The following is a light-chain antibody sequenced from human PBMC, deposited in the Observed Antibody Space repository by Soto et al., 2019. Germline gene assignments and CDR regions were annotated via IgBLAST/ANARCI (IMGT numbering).Light chain of an antibody. V-gene: IGKV3-20*01. CDR2: GAS. J-gene: IGKJ1*01. CDR1: QSVSID. CDR3: QQYHNSPPT. Sequence: EIVLTHSPGTLSLSPLEIATLSFRASQSVSIDLAWYQQTPGQAPRLLIYGASTRATGIPVRFSGSASGTEFTLTISRLEPEDFAVYYCQQYHNSPPTFGQGTKVDIK.